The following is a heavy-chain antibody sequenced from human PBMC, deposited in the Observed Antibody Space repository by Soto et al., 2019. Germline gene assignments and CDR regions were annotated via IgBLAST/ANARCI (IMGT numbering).Heavy chain of an antibody. D-gene: IGHD3-22*01. V-gene: IGHV1-69*13. Sequence: SVKVSCKASGGTFSSYAISWVRQAPGQGLEWMGGIIPIFGTANYAQKFQGRVTITADESTSTAYMELSSLRSEDTAVYYCARGPYYYDSSGYSVVDYWGQGTLVTVSS. CDR1: GGTFSSYA. CDR3: ARGPYYYDSSGYSVVDY. CDR2: IIPIFGTA. J-gene: IGHJ4*02.